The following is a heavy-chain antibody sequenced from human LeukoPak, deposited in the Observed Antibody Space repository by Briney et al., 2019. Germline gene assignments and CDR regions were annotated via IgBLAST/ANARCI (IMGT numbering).Heavy chain of an antibody. D-gene: IGHD2-15*01. Sequence: GGSLRLSCAAASGFTFGSFWMHWVRQAPGKGLEWVSRINHNGTTTVYADFVKGRFTVFRDNTKNTLYLQMNSLRADDTAVYYCARLGYCTDGSCFHLDYWGQGTLVTVST. J-gene: IGHJ4*02. V-gene: IGHV3-74*01. CDR2: INHNGTTT. CDR3: ARLGYCTDGSCFHLDY. CDR1: GFTFGSFW.